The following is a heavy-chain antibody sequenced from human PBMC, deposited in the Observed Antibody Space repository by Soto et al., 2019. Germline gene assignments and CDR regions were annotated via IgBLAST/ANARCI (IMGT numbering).Heavy chain of an antibody. CDR2: IYYSGST. V-gene: IGHV4-61*01. J-gene: IGHJ6*02. CDR3: ARGSYNWKLYYYYGMDV. Sequence: TVSGGSVSSGSYYWSWIRQPPGKGPEWIGYIYYSGSTNYNPSLKSRVTISVDTSKNQFSLKLSSVTAADTAVYYCARGSYNWKLYYYYGMDVWGQGTTVTVSS. D-gene: IGHD1-20*01. CDR1: GGSVSSGSYY.